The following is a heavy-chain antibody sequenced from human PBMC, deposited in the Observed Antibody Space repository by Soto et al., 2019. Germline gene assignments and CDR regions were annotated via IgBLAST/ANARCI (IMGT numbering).Heavy chain of an antibody. CDR3: AKGGRGSSSRYAGY. J-gene: IGHJ4*02. CDR2: ISGTGGST. V-gene: IGHV3-23*01. CDR1: GFTFSSYA. Sequence: EVQLLESGGGLVQPGGSLRLSCAASGFTFSSYAMSWVRQAPGKGLEWVSAISGTGGSTSYADSVKGRFTISRDNSKNTLYLQMISLVVEDTAVYYCAKGGRGSSSRYAGYWGPGTLVTVSS. D-gene: IGHD6-13*01.